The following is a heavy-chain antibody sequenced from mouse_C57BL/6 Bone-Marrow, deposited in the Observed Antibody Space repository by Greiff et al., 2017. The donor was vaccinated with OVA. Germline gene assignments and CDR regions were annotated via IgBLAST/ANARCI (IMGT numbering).Heavy chain of an antibody. Sequence: QVQLKQSGAELARPGASVKLSCKASGYTFTSYGISWVKQRTGQGLEWIGEIYPRSGNTYYNEKFKGKATLTADKSSSTAYMELRSLTSEDSAVYFCARRGTTYYYAMDCWGQGTSVTVSS. CDR2: IYPRSGNT. V-gene: IGHV1-81*01. CDR3: ARRGTTYYYAMDC. CDR1: GYTFTSYG. J-gene: IGHJ4*01. D-gene: IGHD1-1*01.